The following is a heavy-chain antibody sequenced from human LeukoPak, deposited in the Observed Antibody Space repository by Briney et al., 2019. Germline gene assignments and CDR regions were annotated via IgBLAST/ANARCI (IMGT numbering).Heavy chain of an antibody. Sequence: GASVKVSCKASGYTFTGYYMHWGRQAPGQGLEWIGWINPNSGGTNYAQKFQGRVTMTRDTSISTAYMELSGLRSDDTAVYYCARDLRYYYGSGSYGLSDYWGQGTLVTVSS. CDR1: GYTFTGYY. V-gene: IGHV1-2*02. J-gene: IGHJ4*02. D-gene: IGHD3-10*01. CDR3: ARDLRYYYGSGSYGLSDY. CDR2: INPNSGGT.